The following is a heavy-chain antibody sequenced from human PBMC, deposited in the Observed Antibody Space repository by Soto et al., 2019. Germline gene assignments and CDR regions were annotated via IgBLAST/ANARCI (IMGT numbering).Heavy chain of an antibody. D-gene: IGHD2-2*01. V-gene: IGHV4-38-2*01. CDR1: DFSISRGHY. J-gene: IGHJ4*02. CDR3: ARWRNDCSTTSCYHFDY. CDR2: IYHSGTT. Sequence: KPSETLSLTCAVSDFSISRGHYWGWIRQPPGKGLEWIGSIYHSGTTYNNPSLKSRVTMSVDKSKNQFSLKLSSVTAADTAVYYCARWRNDCSTTSCYHFDYWGQGTLVTVSS.